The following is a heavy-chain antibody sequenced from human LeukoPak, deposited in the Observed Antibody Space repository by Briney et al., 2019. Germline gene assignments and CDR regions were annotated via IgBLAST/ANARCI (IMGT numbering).Heavy chain of an antibody. J-gene: IGHJ4*02. Sequence: GGSLRLSCAASGFTFDDNAMHWFRQAPAKGLEWVSLISGDGGSTYYADSVKGRFTISRDNSKNSLYLQMNSLRTEDTALYYCAKDRGYSYGRGLYYFDYWGQGTLVTVSS. CDR2: ISGDGGST. V-gene: IGHV3-43*02. CDR1: GFTFDDNA. CDR3: AKDRGYSYGRGLYYFDY. D-gene: IGHD5-18*01.